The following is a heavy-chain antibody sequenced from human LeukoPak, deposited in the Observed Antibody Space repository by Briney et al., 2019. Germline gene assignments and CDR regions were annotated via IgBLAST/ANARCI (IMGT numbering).Heavy chain of an antibody. CDR2: IIPIFGTA. CDR3: AREVSRITIFGVVMSRNWFDP. D-gene: IGHD3-3*01. CDR1: GGTFSSYA. J-gene: IGHJ5*02. Sequence: ASVKVSCKASGGTFSSYAISWVRQAPGQGLEWMGGIIPIFGTANYAQKFQGRVTITADESTSTAYMELSSLRSEDTAVYYCAREVSRITIFGVVMSRNWFDPWGQGTLVTVSS. V-gene: IGHV1-69*13.